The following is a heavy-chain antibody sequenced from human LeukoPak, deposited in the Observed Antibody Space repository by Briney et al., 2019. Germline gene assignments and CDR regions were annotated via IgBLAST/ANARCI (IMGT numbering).Heavy chain of an antibody. V-gene: IGHV3-30*04. J-gene: IGHJ4*02. CDR2: ISYDGSNK. CDR1: GFTFSSYA. CDR3: ARDPYSSGWRLDY. Sequence: GRSLRLSCAASGFTFSSYAMHWVRQAPGKGLEWVAVISYDGSNKYYADSVKGRFTISRDNSKNTLYLQMNGLRAEDTAVYYCARDPYSSGWRLDYWGQGTLVTVSS. D-gene: IGHD6-19*01.